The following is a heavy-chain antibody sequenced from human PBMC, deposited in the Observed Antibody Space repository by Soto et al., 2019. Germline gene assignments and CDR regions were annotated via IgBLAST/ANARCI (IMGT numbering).Heavy chain of an antibody. CDR2: ISSSSSYI. J-gene: IGHJ6*04. Sequence: PGGSLRLSCAASGFTFSSYNMNWVRQAPGKGLEWVSSISSSSSYIYYADSVKGRFTISRDNAKNSLYLQMNSLRAEDTAVYYCASTRREGYNNYYHYYRRAVWGKGTRVTVSS. CDR1: GFTFSSYN. D-gene: IGHD5-12*01. V-gene: IGHV3-21*01. CDR3: ASTRREGYNNYYHYYRRAV.